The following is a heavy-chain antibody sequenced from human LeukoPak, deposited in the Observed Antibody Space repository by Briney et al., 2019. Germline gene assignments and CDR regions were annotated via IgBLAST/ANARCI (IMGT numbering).Heavy chain of an antibody. V-gene: IGHV4-59*01. J-gene: IGHJ5*02. D-gene: IGHD3-10*01. CDR3: ARGDYYGSGTNWFDP. CDR2: IYYSGST. Sequence: SETLSLTCTVSGGSISSYYWSWIRQPPGKGLEWIGYIYYSGSTNYNPSLKSRVTISVDTSKNQFSLKLSSVTAADTAVYYCARGDYYGSGTNWFDPWGQGTLVTVSS. CDR1: GGSISSYY.